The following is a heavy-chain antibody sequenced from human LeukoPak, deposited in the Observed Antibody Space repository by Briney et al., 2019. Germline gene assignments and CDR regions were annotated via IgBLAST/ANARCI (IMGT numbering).Heavy chain of an antibody. V-gene: IGHV5-51*01. D-gene: IGHD6-13*01. CDR3: ARSRASSWYFPDY. Sequence: GESLKISCKGSGYSFTSYWIGWVRQMPGKSLEWMGIIYPGDSDTRYSPSFQGQVTISADKSISTAYLQWSSLKASDTAMYYCARSRASSWYFPDYWGQGTLVTVSS. CDR1: GYSFTSYW. CDR2: IYPGDSDT. J-gene: IGHJ4*02.